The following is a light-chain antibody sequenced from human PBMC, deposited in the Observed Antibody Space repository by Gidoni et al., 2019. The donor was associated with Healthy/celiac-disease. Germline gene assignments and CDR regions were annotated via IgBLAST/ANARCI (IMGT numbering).Light chain of an antibody. CDR2: DAS. V-gene: IGKV1-33*01. Sequence: DIQMTQSPSSLSASVGDRVTITCQASQDISNYFNWYQQKPGKDPKLLIYDASNLETGVPSRFSGSGSGTDFTFTISSLQPEDIATYYCQQYDNLLSLTFGGGTKVEIK. J-gene: IGKJ4*01. CDR3: QQYDNLLSLT. CDR1: QDISNY.